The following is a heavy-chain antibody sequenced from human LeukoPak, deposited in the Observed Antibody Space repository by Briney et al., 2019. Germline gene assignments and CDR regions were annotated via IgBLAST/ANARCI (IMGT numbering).Heavy chain of an antibody. D-gene: IGHD5-12*01. Sequence: GGSLRLSCAASGFTFSSYGMHWVRQAPGKGLEWVAVIWYDGSNKHYADSVKGRFTISRDNSKNTLYLQMNSLRAEDTAVYYCARALVAIRLHFDYWGQGTLVTVSS. V-gene: IGHV3-33*01. CDR1: GFTFSSYG. J-gene: IGHJ4*02. CDR2: IWYDGSNK. CDR3: ARALVAIRLHFDY.